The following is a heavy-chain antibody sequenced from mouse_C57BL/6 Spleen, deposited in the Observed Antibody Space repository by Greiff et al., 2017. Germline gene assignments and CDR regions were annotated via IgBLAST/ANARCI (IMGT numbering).Heavy chain of an antibody. J-gene: IGHJ4*01. D-gene: IGHD4-1*01. CDR1: GYTFTDYN. V-gene: IGHV1-22*01. CDR3: ARDWDGYYYAMDY. CDR2: INPNNGGT. Sequence: EVQLQESGPELVKPGASVKMSCKASGYTFTDYNMHWVKQSHGKSLEWIGYINPNNGGTSYNQKFKGKATLTVNKSSSTAYMELRSLTSEDSAVYYCARDWDGYYYAMDYWGQGTSVTVSS.